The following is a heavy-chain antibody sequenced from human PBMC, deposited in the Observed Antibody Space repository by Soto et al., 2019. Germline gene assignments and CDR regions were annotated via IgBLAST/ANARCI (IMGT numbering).Heavy chain of an antibody. D-gene: IGHD3-10*01. V-gene: IGHV4-59*01. CDR2: VSSTGST. Sequence: SETLSLTCTVSGASITQYYWNWIRQSPGKGLEWIVSVSSTGSTVYNPSLTSRVTVSLDTSKNQFSLTLNSVTAADTAVYHCARDTITYYGSGSPPYYGMDVWGQGTTVTVSS. J-gene: IGHJ6*02. CDR3: ARDTITYYGSGSPPYYGMDV. CDR1: GASITQYY.